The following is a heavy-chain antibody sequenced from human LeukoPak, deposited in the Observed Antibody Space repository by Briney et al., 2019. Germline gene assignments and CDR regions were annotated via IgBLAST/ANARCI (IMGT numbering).Heavy chain of an antibody. V-gene: IGHV3-21*01. CDR2: ISSSSRNT. D-gene: IGHD3-3*01. CDR3: ARGGTFGVDISDY. J-gene: IGHJ4*02. CDR1: GFTFSTYS. Sequence: AGSLRLSCAVSGFTFSTYSMTWVRQAPGKGLEWVSSISSSSRNTYYTDSVKGRFTISRDNAKNSLYLQMSSLRAEDTAVYYCARGGTFGVDISDYWGQGTLVTVSS.